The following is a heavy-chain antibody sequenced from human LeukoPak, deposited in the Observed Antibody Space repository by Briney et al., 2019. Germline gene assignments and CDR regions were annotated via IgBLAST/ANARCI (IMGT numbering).Heavy chain of an antibody. CDR3: AKDRLPVSFWSIDY. V-gene: IGHV3-23*01. CDR1: GFTFSRFT. Sequence: GGSLRLSCAASGFTFSRFTMSWVRQAPGKGLEWVSGIYGSGGSIFYADSVKGRFTISRDNSRNTLYLQMNSLRVEDSALYYCAKDRLPVSFWSIDYWGQGTLVTVSS. D-gene: IGHD2-8*02. J-gene: IGHJ4*02. CDR2: IYGSGGSI.